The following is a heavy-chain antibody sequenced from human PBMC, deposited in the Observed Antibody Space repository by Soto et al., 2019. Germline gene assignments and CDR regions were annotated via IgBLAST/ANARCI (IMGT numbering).Heavy chain of an antibody. Sequence: PGESLKISCKGSGYSFANYWIGWVRQMPGKGLEWMGIIYPGDSDTRYSPSFQGQVTISADKSISTAYLQWSGLKASDIAMYYCARHANSYYYMDVWGKGTTVTVSS. CDR2: IYPGDSDT. J-gene: IGHJ6*03. CDR3: ARHANSYYYMDV. CDR1: GYSFANYW. V-gene: IGHV5-51*01.